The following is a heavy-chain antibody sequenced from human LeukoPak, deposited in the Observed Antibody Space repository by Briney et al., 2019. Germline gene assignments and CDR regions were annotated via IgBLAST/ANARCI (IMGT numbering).Heavy chain of an antibody. J-gene: IGHJ1*01. V-gene: IGHV4-39*01. Sequence: SETLSLTCTVSGGSISSSSYYWGWIRQPPGKGLEWIGGIYYSGSTYYNPSLKSRVTISVDTSKNQFSLKLSSVTAADTAVYYCARQQLASSSWYPGGYFQHWGQGTLVTVSS. CDR1: GGSISSSSYY. CDR3: ARQQLASSSWYPGGYFQH. D-gene: IGHD6-13*01. CDR2: IYYSGST.